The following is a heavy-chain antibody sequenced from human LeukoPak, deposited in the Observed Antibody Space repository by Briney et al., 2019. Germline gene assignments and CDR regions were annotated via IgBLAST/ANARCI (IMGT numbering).Heavy chain of an antibody. V-gene: IGHV4-4*07. CDR3: ARGKTDYYDSSGAKTHFDY. J-gene: IGHJ4*02. Sequence: SETLSLTCTVSGGSISSYYWSWIRQPAGKGLEWIGRIYTSGSTNYNPSLKSRVTMSVDTSKNQFSLKLSSVTAADTAVYYCARGKTDYYDSSGAKTHFDYWGQGTLVTVSS. CDR2: IYTSGST. D-gene: IGHD3-22*01. CDR1: GGSISSYY.